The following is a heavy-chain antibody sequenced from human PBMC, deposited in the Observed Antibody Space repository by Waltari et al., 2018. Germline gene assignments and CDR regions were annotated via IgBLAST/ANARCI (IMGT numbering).Heavy chain of an antibody. D-gene: IGHD3-10*01. CDR1: GYTFTDYY. CDR2: VEPEDGET. J-gene: IGHJ4*02. CDR3: ATDPSGPVY. Sequence: EVQLVQSGAEVKKPGATVKISCKASGYTFTDYYMHWVQQAPGKGLEWLGRVEPEDGETRYAEKVQGRVPITADTSTDTADIELSSLRSEDTAVYYWATDPSGPVYWGQGTLVTVSP. V-gene: IGHV1-69-2*01.